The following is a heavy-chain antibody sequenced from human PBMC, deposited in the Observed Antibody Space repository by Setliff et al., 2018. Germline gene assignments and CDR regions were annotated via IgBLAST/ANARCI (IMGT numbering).Heavy chain of an antibody. CDR3: ARDTRSSLDY. CDR2: IRYDGSNK. CDR1: GFTFSSYG. D-gene: IGHD1-1*01. J-gene: IGHJ4*02. Sequence: PGGSLRLSCAASGFTFSSYGMHWVRQAPGKGLEWVAFIRYDGSNKYYADSVKGRFTISRDNSKNTLYLQMNSLRAEDTAVYYCARDTRSSLDYWGQGTLVTVSS. V-gene: IGHV3-30*02.